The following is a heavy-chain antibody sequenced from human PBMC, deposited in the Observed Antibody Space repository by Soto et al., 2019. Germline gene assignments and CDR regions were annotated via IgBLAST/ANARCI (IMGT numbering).Heavy chain of an antibody. Sequence: GSLRLSCAASGXTFSSYAMSWVRQAPGKGLEWVSNISGRGGSTYYADSVKGRFTISRDNSKNTLYLQMNSLRTEDTAVYYCAKVISRGYSYCYHYWGQGTLLTVSS. V-gene: IGHV3-23*01. D-gene: IGHD5-18*01. J-gene: IGHJ4*02. CDR3: AKVISRGYSYCYHY. CDR2: ISGRGGST. CDR1: GXTFSSYA.